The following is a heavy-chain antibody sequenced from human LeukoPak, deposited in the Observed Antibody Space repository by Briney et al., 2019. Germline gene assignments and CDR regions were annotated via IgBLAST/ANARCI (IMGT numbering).Heavy chain of an antibody. CDR1: GFTFSGFA. J-gene: IGHJ5*02. Sequence: GGSLRLSCSASGFTFSGFAMHWVRQAPGKGLEYVSAIHSNGGSTYYADSVKGKFTISRDNSKNTLYLQMNSLSAEDTAVYYCARDRAAAAKGWFDPWGQGTLVTVSS. V-gene: IGHV3-64*04. CDR2: IHSNGGST. CDR3: ARDRAAAAKGWFDP. D-gene: IGHD6-13*01.